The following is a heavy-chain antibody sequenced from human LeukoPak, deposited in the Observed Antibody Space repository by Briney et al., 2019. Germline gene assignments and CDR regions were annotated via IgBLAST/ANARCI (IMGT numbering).Heavy chain of an antibody. CDR3: ARGVPEYYYDSSGSNPDY. CDR1: GFTVSSNY. Sequence: GGSLRLSCAASGFTVSSNYMSWVRQAPGKGLEWVSVIYSGGSTYYADSVKGRFTISRDNSKNTLYLQMNSLRAEDTAVYYCARGVPEYYYDSSGSNPDYWGQGTLVTVSS. CDR2: IYSGGST. V-gene: IGHV3-53*01. J-gene: IGHJ4*02. D-gene: IGHD3-22*01.